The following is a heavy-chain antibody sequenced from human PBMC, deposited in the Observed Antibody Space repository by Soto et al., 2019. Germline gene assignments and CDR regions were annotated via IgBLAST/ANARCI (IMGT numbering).Heavy chain of an antibody. Sequence: VGSLRLSCAASGFTFSSYSMNWVRQAPGKGLEWVSSISSSSYIYYADSVKGRFTISRDNAKNSLYLQMNSLRAEDTAVYYCANLSGYSSGGTDYWGQGTLVTVSS. CDR3: ANLSGYSSGGTDY. J-gene: IGHJ4*02. CDR2: ISSSSYI. V-gene: IGHV3-21*01. D-gene: IGHD6-19*01. CDR1: GFTFSSYS.